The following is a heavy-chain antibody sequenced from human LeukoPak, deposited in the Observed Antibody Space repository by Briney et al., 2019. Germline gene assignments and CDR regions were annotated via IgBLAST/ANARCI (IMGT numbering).Heavy chain of an antibody. CDR1: GFTVSSNY. Sequence: GGSLRFSCAPSGFTVSSNYMTCVRQAPGKGLEWVSLIYTDGSTYYADSVKGRFTISRHNSKNTLYIQMNSLGADDTAVYYCAMGYSGYRRSYYFGMDVWGQGTTVTVSS. D-gene: IGHD5-12*01. CDR3: AMGYSGYRRSYYFGMDV. J-gene: IGHJ6*02. CDR2: IYTDGST. V-gene: IGHV3-53*04.